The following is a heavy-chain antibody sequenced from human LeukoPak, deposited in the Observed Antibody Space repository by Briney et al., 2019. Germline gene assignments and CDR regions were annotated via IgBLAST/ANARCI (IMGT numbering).Heavy chain of an antibody. CDR1: GFTFSSYV. CDR3: TKNQLVTVYFDY. D-gene: IGHD6-13*01. J-gene: IGHJ4*02. Sequence: GGSLRLSCAASGFTFSSYVMSWVRQAPGKGLEWVSAISGSGGSTYYADSVKGRFTISRDNSKNTLYLQVNSLRAEDTAVYYCTKNQLVTVYFDYWGQGTLVTVSS. CDR2: ISGSGGST. V-gene: IGHV3-23*01.